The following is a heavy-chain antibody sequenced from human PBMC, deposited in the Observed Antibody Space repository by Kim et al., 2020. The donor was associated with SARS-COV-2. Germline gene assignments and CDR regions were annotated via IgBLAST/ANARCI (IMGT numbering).Heavy chain of an antibody. J-gene: IGHJ5*02. CDR3: ASGLSGSNYGGSAQYNWFDP. CDR1: GFTFSSYA. V-gene: IGHV3-23*01. D-gene: IGHD4-4*01. CDR2: ISGSGGST. Sequence: GGSLRLSCAASGFTFSSYAMSWVRQAPGKGLEWVSAISGSGGSTYYADSVKGRFTISRDNSKNTLYLQMNSLRAEDTAVYYCASGLSGSNYGGSAQYNWFDPWGQGTLVTVSS.